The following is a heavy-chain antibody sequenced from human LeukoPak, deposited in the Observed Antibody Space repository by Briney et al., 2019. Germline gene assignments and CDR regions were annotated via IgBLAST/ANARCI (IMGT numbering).Heavy chain of an antibody. J-gene: IGHJ4*02. CDR2: IYHSGST. D-gene: IGHD3-22*01. V-gene: IGHV4-4*02. CDR1: GGSISSSNW. CDR3: ARVIYDSSGYYFDY. Sequence: SETLSLTCAVSGGSISSSNWWSWVRQPPGKGLEWIGEIYHSGSTSYNPSLKSRVTISVDKSKNQFSLKLSSVTAADTAVYYCARVIYDSSGYYFDYWGQGTLVTVSS.